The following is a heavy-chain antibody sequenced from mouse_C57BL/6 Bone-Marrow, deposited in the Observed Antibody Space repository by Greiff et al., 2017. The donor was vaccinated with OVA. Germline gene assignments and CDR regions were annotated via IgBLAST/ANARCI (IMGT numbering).Heavy chain of an antibody. CDR2: IRNKANGYTT. V-gene: IGHV7-4*01. CDR1: GFTFKDYQ. D-gene: IGHD1-1*01. CDR3: VKAETSGSSYTWFAY. J-gene: IGHJ3*01. Sequence: EVKLVDSGGGLVQPGASLRLSCAASGFTFKDYQMSCVRPAPGKAPEWLAFIRNKANGYTTEYTASVKGRFTISRDNSQNILYLQMNTLRAEDSDTYDCVKAETSGSSYTWFAYWGQGTLVTVSA.